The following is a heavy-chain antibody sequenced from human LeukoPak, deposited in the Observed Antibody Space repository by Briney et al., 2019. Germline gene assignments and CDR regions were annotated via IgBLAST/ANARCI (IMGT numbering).Heavy chain of an antibody. CDR3: ARDRLSEDGMDV. V-gene: IGHV3-21*01. CDR2: ISSSSSYI. J-gene: IGHJ6*02. CDR1: GFTFSSYS. D-gene: IGHD6-19*01. Sequence: KPGGSLRLSCAASGFTFSSYSMNWVRQAPGKGLEWVSSISSSSSYIYYADSVKGRFIISRDNAKNSLYLQMNSLRAEDTAVYYCARDRLSEDGMDVWGQGTTVTVSS.